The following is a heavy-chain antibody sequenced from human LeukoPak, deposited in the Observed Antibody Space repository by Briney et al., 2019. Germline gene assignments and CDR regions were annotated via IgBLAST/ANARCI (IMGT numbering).Heavy chain of an antibody. CDR3: AGDLTGDIDY. J-gene: IGHJ4*02. Sequence: GASVKVSCKASGGTFSSYAISWVRQAPGQGLEWMGWISAYNGNTNYAQKLQGRVTMTTDTSTSTAYMELRSLRSDDTAVYYCAGDLTGDIDYWGQGTLVTVSS. CDR1: GGTFSSYA. V-gene: IGHV1-18*01. CDR2: ISAYNGNT. D-gene: IGHD7-27*01.